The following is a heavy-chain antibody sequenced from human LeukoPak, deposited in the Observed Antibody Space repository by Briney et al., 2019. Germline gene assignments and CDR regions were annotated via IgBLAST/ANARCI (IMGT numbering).Heavy chain of an antibody. CDR2: MNPNSGNT. CDR1: GYTFTSYD. Sequence: GASVKVSCKASGYTFTSYDINWVRQATGQGLEWMGWMNPNSGNTGYAQKFQGRVTMTRNTSISTAYMELSSLRSEDTAVYYCARGPPESSSWYTYYYYYGMDVWGQGTTVTVSS. D-gene: IGHD6-13*01. J-gene: IGHJ6*02. V-gene: IGHV1-8*01. CDR3: ARGPPESSSWYTYYYYYGMDV.